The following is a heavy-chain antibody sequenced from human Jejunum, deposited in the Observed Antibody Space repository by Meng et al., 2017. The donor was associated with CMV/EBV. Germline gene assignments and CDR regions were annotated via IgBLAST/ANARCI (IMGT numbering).Heavy chain of an antibody. Sequence: SGFTFSNYWMNWVRQAPGKGLVWVSHINSDGNNINYADSVKGRFTISRDNAKNTLYLQMNNLRVEDAAVYYCATGTTWFLYYSESWGQGTLVTVSS. D-gene: IGHD3-10*01. J-gene: IGHJ4*02. CDR1: GFTFSNYW. V-gene: IGHV3-74*01. CDR3: ATGTTWFLYYSES. CDR2: INSDGNNI.